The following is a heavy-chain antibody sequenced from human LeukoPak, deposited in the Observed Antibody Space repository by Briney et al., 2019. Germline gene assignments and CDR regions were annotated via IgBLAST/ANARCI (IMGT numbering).Heavy chain of an antibody. V-gene: IGHV3-21*01. CDR3: ARDRAGPYSY. Sequence: PGRSLRLSCAASGFTFSTYSMNWVRQAPGKGLEWVSSISSSRSYIWYADSVKGRFTISRDNAKNSLYLQMNSLRAEDTAVYYCARDRAGPYSYWGQGTLVTVSS. J-gene: IGHJ4*02. CDR2: ISSSRSYI. D-gene: IGHD6-19*01. CDR1: GFTFSTYS.